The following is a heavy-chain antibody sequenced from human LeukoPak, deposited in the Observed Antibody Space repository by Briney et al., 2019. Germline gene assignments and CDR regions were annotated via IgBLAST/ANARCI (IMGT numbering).Heavy chain of an antibody. V-gene: IGHV1-18*01. D-gene: IGHD6-19*01. CDR3: AREVAGRPHPPTN. Sequence: GASVKVSCKXSGYTFTSDGISWVRQAPGQGLEWMGWISAYNGNTNYAQKLQGRVTMTTDTSTSTAYMELRSLRSDDTAVYYCAREVAGRPHPPTNWGQGTLVTVSS. CDR1: GYTFTSDG. CDR2: ISAYNGNT. J-gene: IGHJ4*02.